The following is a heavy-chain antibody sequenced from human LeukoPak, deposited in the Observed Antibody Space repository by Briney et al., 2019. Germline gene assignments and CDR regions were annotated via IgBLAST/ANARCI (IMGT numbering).Heavy chain of an antibody. CDR3: ARSRYCSSTSCYPHYYYYYGMDV. Sequence: SETLSLTSTVSGGSISSSSYYWGWIRQPPGKGLEWIGSIYYSGSTYYNPSLKSRVTISVDTSKNQFSLKLSSVTAADTAVYYCARSRYCSSTSCYPHYYYYYGMDVWGQGTTVTVSS. D-gene: IGHD2-2*01. CDR1: GGSISSSSYY. V-gene: IGHV4-39*07. J-gene: IGHJ6*02. CDR2: IYYSGST.